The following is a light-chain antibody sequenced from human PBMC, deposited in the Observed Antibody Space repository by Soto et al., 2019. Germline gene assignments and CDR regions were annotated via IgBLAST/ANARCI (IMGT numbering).Light chain of an antibody. V-gene: IGLV2-14*01. CDR3: SSYTSGSTLYV. Sequence: QSVLTQPASVSGSPGQSITISCTGTSSDVGGYNYVSWYQQHPGKAPKLMIYDVTNRPSGVPNRFSGSKSGNTASLTISGLQAEDEADYYCSSYTSGSTLYVFGAGTKLTVL. CDR1: SSDVGGYNY. CDR2: DVT. J-gene: IGLJ1*01.